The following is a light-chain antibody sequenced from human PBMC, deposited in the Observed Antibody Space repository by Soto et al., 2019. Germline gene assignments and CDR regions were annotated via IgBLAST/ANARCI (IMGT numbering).Light chain of an antibody. V-gene: IGKV3-20*01. J-gene: IGKJ4*01. CDR3: QQYGALPPT. CDR1: QTVSNTY. CDR2: GAS. Sequence: EIVLTQFPGALSLSPGERDTLSCRASQTVSNTYLAWYQQKSGQAPKFLIYGASNRATGIPDRFSGSGSGTDFTLTISRLEPEDFAVYYCQQYGALPPTFGGGTKVEIK.